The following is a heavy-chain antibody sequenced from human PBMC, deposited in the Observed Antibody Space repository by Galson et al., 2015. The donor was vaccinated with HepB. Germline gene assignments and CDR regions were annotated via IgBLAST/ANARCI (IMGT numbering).Heavy chain of an antibody. Sequence: SLRLSCAASGFTFSSYGMHWVRQAPGKGLEWVAVISYDGSNKYYADSVKGRFTMSRDNSKNTVYLQMNSLRGEDTAVYYCARFPGEGSWGQGTLVTVSS. D-gene: IGHD3-10*01. V-gene: IGHV3-30*03. CDR2: ISYDGSNK. CDR3: ARFPGEGS. J-gene: IGHJ5*02. CDR1: GFTFSSYG.